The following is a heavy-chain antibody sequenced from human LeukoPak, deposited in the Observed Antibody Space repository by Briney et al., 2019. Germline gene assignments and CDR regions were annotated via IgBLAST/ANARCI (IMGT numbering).Heavy chain of an antibody. CDR3: ARNSSGWPNCFSDF. J-gene: IGHJ2*01. Sequence: PGGSLRLSCAASGFTVSSNYMSWVRQAPGKGLEWVSVIYSGGSTYYADSVKGRFTISRDNSKNKLYLQMNSLRAEDTAVYYCARNSSGWPNCFSDFWGGGTLATFSS. CDR1: GFTVSSNY. CDR2: IYSGGST. D-gene: IGHD6-25*01. V-gene: IGHV3-53*01.